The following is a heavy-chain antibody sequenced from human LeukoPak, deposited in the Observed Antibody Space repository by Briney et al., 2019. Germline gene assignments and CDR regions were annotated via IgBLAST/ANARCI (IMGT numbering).Heavy chain of an antibody. J-gene: IGHJ5*02. D-gene: IGHD2-15*01. CDR3: ARVDRKAVGH. CDR2: INHSGST. Sequence: SETLSLNCAVYGGSFSGYYWSWIRQPPGKGLEWIGEINHSGSTNYNPSLKSRVTISVDTSKNQFSLKLSSVTAADTAVYYCARVDRKAVGHWGQGTLVTVSS. CDR1: GGSFSGYY. V-gene: IGHV4-34*01.